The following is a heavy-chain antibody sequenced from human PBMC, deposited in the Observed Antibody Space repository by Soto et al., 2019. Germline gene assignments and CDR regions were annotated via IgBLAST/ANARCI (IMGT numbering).Heavy chain of an antibody. V-gene: IGHV3-23*01. J-gene: IGHJ6*02. CDR3: AKVGGLGYCSSTSCYDYGMDV. CDR1: GFTFSSYA. CDR2: ISGSGGST. D-gene: IGHD2-2*01. Sequence: LRLSCAASGFTFSSYAMSWVRQAPGKGLEWVSAISGSGGSTYYADSVKGRFTISRDNSKNTLYLQMNSLRAEDTAVYYCAKVGGLGYCSSTSCYDYGMDVWGQGTTVTVSS.